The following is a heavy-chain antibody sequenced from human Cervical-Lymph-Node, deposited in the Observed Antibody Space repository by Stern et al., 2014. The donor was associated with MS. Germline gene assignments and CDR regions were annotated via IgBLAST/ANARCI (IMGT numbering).Heavy chain of an antibody. J-gene: IGHJ6*02. CDR1: GFSLTTTGMC. CDR2: IDWGDEK. D-gene: IGHD3-16*01. Sequence: QVTLRESGPALLRHTQTLTLTCSFSGFSLTTTGMCVSWIRQPPGKALEWLALIDWGDEKYYSTSLKSRLTISKDTSNNQVVLTMTNVDPVDTATYFCARSRSLYYYYGMDVWGQGATVTVSS. CDR3: ARSRSLYYYYGMDV. V-gene: IGHV2-70*13.